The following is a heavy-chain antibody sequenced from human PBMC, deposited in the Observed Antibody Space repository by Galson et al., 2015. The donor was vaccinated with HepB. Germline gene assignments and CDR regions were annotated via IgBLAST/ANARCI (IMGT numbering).Heavy chain of an antibody. CDR1: GYTFSNFP. CDR2: IDTNTGSP. CDR3: AREESGGYYYYYGMDV. V-gene: IGHV7-4-1*02. J-gene: IGHJ6*02. D-gene: IGHD2-8*02. Sequence: SVKVSCKASGYTFSNFPMNWVRQAPGQGLEWMGWIDTNTGSPTYAQGLTGRFVFSLDTSVSTAYLQISSLKAEDTAVYYCAREESGGYYYYYGMDVWGQGTTVTVSS.